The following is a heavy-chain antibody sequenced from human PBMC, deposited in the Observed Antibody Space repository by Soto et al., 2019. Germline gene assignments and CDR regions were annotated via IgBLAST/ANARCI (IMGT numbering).Heavy chain of an antibody. V-gene: IGHV3-30*18. D-gene: IGHD2-2*01. Sequence: QVQLVESGGGVVQPGRSLRLSCAASGFTFSSYGMHWVRQAPGKGLEWVAVISYDGSNKYYADSVKGRFTISRDNSKNTLYLQMSSLRAEDTAVYSCAKDLVGDYYYDYGMDVWGQGTTVTVSS. CDR3: AKDLVGDYYYDYGMDV. J-gene: IGHJ6*02. CDR1: GFTFSSYG. CDR2: ISYDGSNK.